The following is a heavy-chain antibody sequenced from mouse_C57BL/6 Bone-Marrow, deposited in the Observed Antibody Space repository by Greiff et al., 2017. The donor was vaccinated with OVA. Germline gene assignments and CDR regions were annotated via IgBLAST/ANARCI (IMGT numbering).Heavy chain of an antibody. CDR2: IRNKAIIHAT. J-gene: IGHJ4*01. Sequence: EVQLVESGGGLVQPGGSMKLSCAASGFTFSDAWMDWSRRSPGKGLEWVAEIRNKAIIHATYYAESVKGRFTISRDDSKSSVYLQMNSLRAEDTGIYYCTRSRPYYYGSNYAMDYWGQGTSVTVSS. V-gene: IGHV6-6*01. CDR1: GFTFSDAW. D-gene: IGHD1-1*01. CDR3: TRSRPYYYGSNYAMDY.